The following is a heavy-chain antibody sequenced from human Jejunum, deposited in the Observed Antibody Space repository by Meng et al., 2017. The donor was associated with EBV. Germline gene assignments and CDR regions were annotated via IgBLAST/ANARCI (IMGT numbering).Heavy chain of an antibody. J-gene: IGHJ4*02. V-gene: IGHV4-4*02. CDR3: VRGGDYCLVY. CDR1: GAPIDSRNW. Sequence: VPLEVAGPGMVKPSGTLSLPGSASGAPIDSRNWWSWVPQSPEGGLEWIGEIYYSGSTNYNPSLKSRVTILVDRSENHFSLHLSSVTAADTAVYYCVRGGDYCLVYWGQGTLVTVSS. D-gene: IGHD2-21*02. CDR2: IYYSGST.